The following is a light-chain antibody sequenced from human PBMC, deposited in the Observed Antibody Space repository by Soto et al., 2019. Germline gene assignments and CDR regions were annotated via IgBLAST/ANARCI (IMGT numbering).Light chain of an antibody. CDR3: SSYTSSSTPYV. Sequence: PGQSITISCTGTSSDVGGYNYVSWYQQHPGKAPKLMIYEVSNRPSGVSNRFSGSKSGNTASLTISGLQAEDEADYYCSSYTSSSTPYVFGTGTKVTVL. J-gene: IGLJ1*01. V-gene: IGLV2-14*01. CDR2: EVS. CDR1: SSDVGGYNY.